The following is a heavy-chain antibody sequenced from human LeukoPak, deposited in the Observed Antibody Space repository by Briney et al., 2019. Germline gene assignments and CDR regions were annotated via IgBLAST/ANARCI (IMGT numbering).Heavy chain of an antibody. Sequence: PSETLSLTCTVSGGSISSYYWSWIRQPPGKGLEWIGYIYYSGSTNYNPCLKSRVTISVDTSKNQFSLKLSSVTAADTAVYYCARVRGYDILTGYAFDIWGQGTMVTVSS. D-gene: IGHD3-9*01. CDR3: ARVRGYDILTGYAFDI. CDR2: IYYSGST. CDR1: GGSISSYY. J-gene: IGHJ3*02. V-gene: IGHV4-59*01.